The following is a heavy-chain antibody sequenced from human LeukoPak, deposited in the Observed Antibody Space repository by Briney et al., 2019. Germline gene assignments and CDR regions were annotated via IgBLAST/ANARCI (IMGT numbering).Heavy chain of an antibody. D-gene: IGHD2-2*02. CDR3: ARGYTFPYYYMDI. V-gene: IGHV4-59*01. CDR2: SYYSGIT. J-gene: IGHJ6*03. CDR1: GGSISSYY. Sequence: SSETVSLTCTVSGGSISSYYWSWIRQPPGKGLEWIGYSYYSGITNYNPSLKSRVTISVDTSKNQLSLKMTSVTAADTAVYYCARGYTFPYYYMDIWGKGTTVTVSS.